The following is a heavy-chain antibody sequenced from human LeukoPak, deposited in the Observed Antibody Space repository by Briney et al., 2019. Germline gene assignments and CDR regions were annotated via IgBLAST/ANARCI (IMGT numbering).Heavy chain of an antibody. D-gene: IGHD3-22*01. CDR1: GYTFTSYG. CDR3: ARRMEYYDSSGYYSGAFDF. J-gene: IGHJ3*01. V-gene: IGHV1-18*01. CDR2: ISAYNGNT. Sequence: ASVKVSCKASGYTFTSYGISWVRQAPGQGLEWMGWISAYNGNTNYAQKFQGRVTMTRDTSISTAYMEMRNLRSDDTAVYFCARRMEYYDSSGYYSGAFDFWGQGTMVTVSS.